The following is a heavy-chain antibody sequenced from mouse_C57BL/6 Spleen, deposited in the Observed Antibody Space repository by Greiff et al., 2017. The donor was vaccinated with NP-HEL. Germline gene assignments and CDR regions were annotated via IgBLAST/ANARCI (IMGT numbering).Heavy chain of an antibody. D-gene: IGHD1-1*01. J-gene: IGHJ3*01. CDR2: IYPGDGDT. CDR1: GYAFSSSW. V-gene: IGHV1-82*01. CDR3: ARGYYGSSHEN. Sequence: VQLQQSGPELVKPGASVKISCKASGYAFSSSWMNWVKQRPGKGLEWIGRIYPGDGDTNYNGKFKGKATLTADKSSSTAYMQLSSLTSEDSAVYFCARGYYGSSHENWGQGTLVTVSA.